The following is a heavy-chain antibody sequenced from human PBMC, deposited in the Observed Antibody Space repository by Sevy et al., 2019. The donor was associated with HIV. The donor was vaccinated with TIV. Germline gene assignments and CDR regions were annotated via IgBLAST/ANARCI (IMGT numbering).Heavy chain of an antibody. CDR2: IKEDGSQK. D-gene: IGHD3-9*01. J-gene: IGHJ4*01. CDR1: GFSFSKYW. CDR3: ARDPDILSGYPSHYFDY. Sequence: GGSLRLSCAASGFSFSKYWMSWVRQAPGKGLEWVANIKEDGSQKNYLESVKGRFTISRDNAKNLLYLQMNNLRADDTAVYYCARDPDILSGYPSHYFDYWGHGTLVTVS. V-gene: IGHV3-7*01.